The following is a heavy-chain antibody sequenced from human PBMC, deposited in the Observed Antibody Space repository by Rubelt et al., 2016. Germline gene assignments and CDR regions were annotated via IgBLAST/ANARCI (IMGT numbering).Heavy chain of an antibody. CDR2: FSYSGRT. V-gene: IGHV4-39*07. Sequence: QLQLQESGPGLVKPSETLSLTCTLSGGSISSGSYFWGWIRQPPGKGLEWIGSFSYSGRTNYNPSLKRRVTISVYTSKNLISLKLTSVTAADTAVYYCASSWYRFDYWGQGTRVTVSS. CDR1: GGSISSGSYF. D-gene: IGHD6-13*01. CDR3: ASSWYRFDY. J-gene: IGHJ4*02.